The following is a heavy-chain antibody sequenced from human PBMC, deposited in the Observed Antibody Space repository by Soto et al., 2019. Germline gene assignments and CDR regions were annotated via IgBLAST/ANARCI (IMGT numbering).Heavy chain of an antibody. V-gene: IGHV1-46*01. CDR1: GYTFTSYY. CDR2: INPSGGST. D-gene: IGHD6-13*01. Sequence: GASVKVSCKASGYTFTSYYMHWVRQAPGQGLEWLGIINPSGGSTSYAQKFRGRVTMTRDTSTSTVYMELSSLRPEDTAVYYCARDRGHSSSWDYFDYWGLGTLVTVSS. CDR3: ARDRGHSSSWDYFDY. J-gene: IGHJ4*02.